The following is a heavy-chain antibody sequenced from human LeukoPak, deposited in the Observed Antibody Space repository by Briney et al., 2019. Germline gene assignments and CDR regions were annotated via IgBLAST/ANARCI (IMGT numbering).Heavy chain of an antibody. D-gene: IGHD5-24*01. CDR1: GFTFSSYA. J-gene: IGHJ4*02. CDR3: AEIRGRDDWYYFDY. V-gene: IGHV3-23*01. CDR2: ISGSGVST. Sequence: AGGSLRLSCAASGFTFSSYAMSWVRQAPGKGLEWVSGISGSGVSTYYVDSVKGRFTISRDNSKNTFYLQMNSLRAEDMAVYYCAEIRGRDDWYYFDYWGQGTLVTVSS.